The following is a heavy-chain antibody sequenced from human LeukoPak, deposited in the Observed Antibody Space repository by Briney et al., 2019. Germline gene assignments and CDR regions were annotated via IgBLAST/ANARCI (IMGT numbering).Heavy chain of an antibody. Sequence: KTSETLSLTCTVSGGSISSYYWSWIRQPPGKGLEWIGYIYYSGSTNYNPSLKSRVTISVDTSKNQFSLKLSSVTAADTAVYYCARWDSYGYNFDYWGQGTLVTVSS. CDR1: GGSISSYY. CDR2: IYYSGST. J-gene: IGHJ4*02. CDR3: ARWDSYGYNFDY. D-gene: IGHD5-18*01. V-gene: IGHV4-59*01.